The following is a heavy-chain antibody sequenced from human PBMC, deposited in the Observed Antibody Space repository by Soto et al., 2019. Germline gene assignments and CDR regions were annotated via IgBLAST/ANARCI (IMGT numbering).Heavy chain of an antibody. V-gene: IGHV4-30-4*01. Sequence: QVQLQESGPGLVKPSQTLSLTCTVSGGSISSGDYYWSWIRQPPGKGLEWIGYIYYSGSTYYNPSLKSRVTISVDTSKNQFSLKLSSVTAADPAVYYCAKEPVSITIFGVNGMDVWGQGTTVTVSS. CDR2: IYYSGST. CDR1: GGSISSGDYY. CDR3: AKEPVSITIFGVNGMDV. D-gene: IGHD3-3*01. J-gene: IGHJ6*02.